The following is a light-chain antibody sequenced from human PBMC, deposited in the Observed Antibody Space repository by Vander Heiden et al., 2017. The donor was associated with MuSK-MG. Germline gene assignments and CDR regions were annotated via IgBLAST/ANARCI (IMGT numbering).Light chain of an antibody. CDR2: SNN. J-gene: IGLJ3*02. Sequence: QSVLTQPHSASGTPGQRVTISCSGSSSNIGSNTVNWYQQLPGTAPQLLVYSNNQRPSGVPDRFSGSKSGTSASLAISGLQSEDEADYYCAAWDDSLNCWVFGGGTKLTVL. CDR3: AAWDDSLNCWV. CDR1: SSNIGSNT. V-gene: IGLV1-44*01.